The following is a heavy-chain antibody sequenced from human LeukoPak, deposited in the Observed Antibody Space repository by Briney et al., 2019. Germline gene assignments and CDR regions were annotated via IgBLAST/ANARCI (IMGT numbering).Heavy chain of an antibody. CDR2: IKQDGSEK. D-gene: IGHD3-9*01. CDR3: ARVRYFDWLGPFDY. J-gene: IGHJ4*02. V-gene: IGHV3-7*01. Sequence: QAGGSLRLSCAASGFTFSSYWMSWVRQAPGKGLEWVANIKQDGSEKYYVDSVKGRFTISRDNAKKSLYLQMNSLRAEDTAVYYCARVRYFDWLGPFDYWGQGTLVTVSS. CDR1: GFTFSSYW.